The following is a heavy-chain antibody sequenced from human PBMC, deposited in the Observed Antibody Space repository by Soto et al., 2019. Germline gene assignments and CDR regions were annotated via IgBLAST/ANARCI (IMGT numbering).Heavy chain of an antibody. D-gene: IGHD5-12*01. CDR3: VRRGGLLAEAFDV. V-gene: IGHV3-73*01. CDR1: GFTFSASA. CDR2: IKNKADNYAT. Sequence: PGGSLRLSCAASGFTFSASALHWVRQASGKGLEWVGHIKNKADNYATTYGASMKGRVTVSRDDSKNTAYLQMNSLTTEDTAVYYGVRRGGLLAEAFDVWGQGTMVTVSS. J-gene: IGHJ3*01.